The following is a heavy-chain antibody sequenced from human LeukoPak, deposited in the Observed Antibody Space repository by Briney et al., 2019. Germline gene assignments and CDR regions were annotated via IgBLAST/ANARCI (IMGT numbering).Heavy chain of an antibody. J-gene: IGHJ3*02. CDR1: GDSFSSHY. CDR3: ARDLVTVTKGFDI. CDR2: ISYIGST. D-gene: IGHD4-17*01. Sequence: SETLSLTCAVSGDSFSSHYWTWIRQPPGKGLEWIGYISYIGSTNYNPSLKSRVTISIDTSKNQFSLKLSSVTAADTAVFYCARDLVTVTKGFDIWGQGTMVSVSS. V-gene: IGHV4-59*11.